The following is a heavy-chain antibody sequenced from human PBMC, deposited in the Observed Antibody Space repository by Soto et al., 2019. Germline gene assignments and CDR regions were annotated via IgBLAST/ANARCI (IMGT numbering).Heavy chain of an antibody. CDR3: ARDLVTNYYDSSGPYSAYFDY. CDR1: GGSFSGYY. CDR2: INHSGST. Sequence: PSETLSLTCAVYGGSFSGYYWSWIRQPPGKGLEWIGEINHSGSTNYNPSLKSRVTISVDTSKNQFSLKLSSVTAADTAVYYCARDLVTNYYDSSGPYSAYFDYWGQGTLVTVSS. J-gene: IGHJ4*02. D-gene: IGHD3-22*01. V-gene: IGHV4-34*01.